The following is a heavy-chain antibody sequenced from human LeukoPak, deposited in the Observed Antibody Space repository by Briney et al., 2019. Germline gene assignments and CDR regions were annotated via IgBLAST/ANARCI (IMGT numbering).Heavy chain of an antibody. CDR1: GGSISSSSYY. V-gene: IGHV4-39*01. D-gene: IGHD4-17*01. CDR3: ARHPTADYGETYYFDY. Sequence: PSETLSLTCTVSGGSISSSSYYWGWIRQTPGKGLEWIVSIYYSGSTYYNPSLKSRVTISVDTSKNQFSLKLSSVTAADTAVYYCARHPTADYGETYYFDYWGQGTLVTVSS. J-gene: IGHJ4*02. CDR2: IYYSGST.